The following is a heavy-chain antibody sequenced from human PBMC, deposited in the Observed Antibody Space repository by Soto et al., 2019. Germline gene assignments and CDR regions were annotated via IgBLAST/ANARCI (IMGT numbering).Heavy chain of an antibody. J-gene: IGHJ2*01. CDR1: GFIFSDYA. CDR3: AKVAGGLGYFDL. V-gene: IGHV3-23*01. Sequence: GGSLRLSCVASGFIFSDYAMTWVRQAPGKGLQWVATISASGGNIEYADSLKGRFTISRDNSKNSVYLQLSGLTADDTAVHYCAKVAGGLGYFDLWGRGALVTVSS. D-gene: IGHD3-16*01. CDR2: ISASGGNI.